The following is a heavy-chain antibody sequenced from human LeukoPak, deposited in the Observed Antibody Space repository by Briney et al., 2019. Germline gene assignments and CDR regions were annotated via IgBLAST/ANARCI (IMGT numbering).Heavy chain of an antibody. J-gene: IGHJ4*02. D-gene: IGHD1-26*01. CDR1: GFTFSGSA. Sequence: GGSLRLSCAASGFTFSGSAMHWVRQASGKGLEWVGRIRSKANSYATAYAASVKGRFTISRDDSKNTAYLQMNSLKTEDTAVYYCTRHAQLWELPPFDYWGQGTLVTVSS. CDR2: IRSKANSYAT. V-gene: IGHV3-73*01. CDR3: TRHAQLWELPPFDY.